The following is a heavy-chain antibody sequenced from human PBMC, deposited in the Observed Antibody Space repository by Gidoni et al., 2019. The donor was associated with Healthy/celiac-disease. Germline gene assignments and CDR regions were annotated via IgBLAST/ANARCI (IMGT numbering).Heavy chain of an antibody. J-gene: IGHJ3*02. D-gene: IGHD3-22*01. CDR1: GGTFSSYA. V-gene: IGHV1-69*09. CDR3: ARDITNYYDSSGYYRDAFDI. CDR2: IIPILGIA. Sequence: QVQLVQSGAEVKKPGSSVKVSCKASGGTFSSYAISWVRQAPGQGLEWMGRIIPILGIANYAQKFQGRVTITADKSTSTAYMELSSLRSEDTAVYYCARDITNYYDSSGYYRDAFDIWGQGTMVTVSS.